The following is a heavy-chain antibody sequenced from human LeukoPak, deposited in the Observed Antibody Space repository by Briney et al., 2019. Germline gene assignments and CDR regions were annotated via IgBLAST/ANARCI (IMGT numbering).Heavy chain of an antibody. CDR3: ARDSAYYDILTGKGGNY. Sequence: GGSLRLSCAASGFTFSDYYMSWIRQAPGKGLEWVSYISSSGSTIYYADSVKGRFTISRDNAKNSLYLQMNSLRAEDTAVYYCARDSAYYDILTGKGGNYWGQGTLVTVSS. CDR1: GFTFSDYY. V-gene: IGHV3-11*01. D-gene: IGHD3-9*01. CDR2: ISSSGSTI. J-gene: IGHJ4*02.